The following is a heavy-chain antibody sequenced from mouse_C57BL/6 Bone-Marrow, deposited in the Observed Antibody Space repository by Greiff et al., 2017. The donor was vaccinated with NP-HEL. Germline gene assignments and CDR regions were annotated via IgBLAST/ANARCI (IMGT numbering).Heavy chain of an antibody. Sequence: QVQLQQPGAELVMPGASVKLSCKASGYTFTSYWMHWVKQRPGQGLEWIGEIDPSDSYTNYNQKFKGKSTLTVDKSSSTAYMQLSSLTSEDTAVYYCTTRYDYDSDWYFDVWGTGTTVTVSS. CDR1: GYTFTSYW. V-gene: IGHV1-69*01. CDR3: TTRYDYDSDWYFDV. D-gene: IGHD2-4*01. J-gene: IGHJ1*03. CDR2: IDPSDSYT.